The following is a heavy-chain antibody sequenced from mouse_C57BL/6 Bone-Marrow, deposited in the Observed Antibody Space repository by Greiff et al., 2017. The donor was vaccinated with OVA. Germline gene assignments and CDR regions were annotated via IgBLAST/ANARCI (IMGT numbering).Heavy chain of an antibody. CDR2: IDPSDSYT. D-gene: IGHD2-3*01. CDR3: ARGGWLLHYYFDY. CDR1: GYTFTSYW. Sequence: VQLQQPGAELVMPGASVKLSCKASGYTFTSYWMHWVKQRPGQGLEWIGEIDPSDSYTNYNQKFKGKSTLTVDKSSSTAYMQLSSLTSEDSAVYYCARGGWLLHYYFDYWGQGTTLTVSS. J-gene: IGHJ2*01. V-gene: IGHV1-69*01.